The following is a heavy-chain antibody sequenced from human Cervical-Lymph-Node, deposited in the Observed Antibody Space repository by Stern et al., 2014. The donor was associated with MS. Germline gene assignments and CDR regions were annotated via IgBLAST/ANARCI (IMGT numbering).Heavy chain of an antibody. Sequence: QVQLVESGGGVVQPGRSLRLSCAASGFTFSIYAMHWVRQAPGKGLEWVAVISYDGSEKYYADSVKGRFTISRANSENTLYLQMNSLRAEDTAMYYCAKDHTVGAKRYFDYWGQGTPVTVSS. CDR1: GFTFSIYA. D-gene: IGHD1-26*01. CDR3: AKDHTVGAKRYFDY. J-gene: IGHJ4*02. CDR2: ISYDGSEK. V-gene: IGHV3-30*18.